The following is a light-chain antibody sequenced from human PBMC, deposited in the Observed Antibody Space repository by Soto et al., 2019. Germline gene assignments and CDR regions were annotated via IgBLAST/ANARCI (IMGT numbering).Light chain of an antibody. Sequence: DIQMTQSPSTLSAAVGDRVTITCRASQRISSWLAWYQQKPGKAPKLLIYDASYLERGGPSRFSGRGSGTEFTLTISSLQTDDLATYDCQQYNSVWKFGQGTKVEI. CDR2: DAS. CDR3: QQYNSVWK. J-gene: IGKJ1*01. CDR1: QRISSW. V-gene: IGKV1-5*01.